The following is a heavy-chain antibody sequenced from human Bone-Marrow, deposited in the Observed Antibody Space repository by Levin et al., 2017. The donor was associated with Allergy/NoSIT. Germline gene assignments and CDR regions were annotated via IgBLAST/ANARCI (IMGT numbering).Heavy chain of an antibody. CDR3: ARDDGWSRFF. CDR2: ITSDSSTI. Sequence: PGGSLRLSCAASGFTFNSHSLNWVRQAPGKGLEWVSYITSDSSTIYYADSVRGRFTISRDNAKNSLFLQMNSLRDEDTAVYYCARDDGWSRFFWGQGALVTVSS. D-gene: IGHD6-19*01. CDR1: GFTFNSHS. V-gene: IGHV3-48*02. J-gene: IGHJ4*02.